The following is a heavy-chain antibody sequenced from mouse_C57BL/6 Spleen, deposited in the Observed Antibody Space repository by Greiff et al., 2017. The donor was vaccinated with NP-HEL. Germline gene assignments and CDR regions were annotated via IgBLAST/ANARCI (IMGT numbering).Heavy chain of an antibody. Sequence: VQLQQSGAELARPGASVKMSCKASGYTFTSYTMHWVKQRPGQGLEWIGYINPSSGYTKSNQKFKVKARLTAAKSSSTAYLQLSSLTSEDSAVYYCGRTGYYGSSAFAYWGQGTLVTVSA. CDR2: INPSSGYT. J-gene: IGHJ3*01. D-gene: IGHD1-1*01. V-gene: IGHV1-4*01. CDR1: GYTFTSYT. CDR3: GRTGYYGSSAFAY.